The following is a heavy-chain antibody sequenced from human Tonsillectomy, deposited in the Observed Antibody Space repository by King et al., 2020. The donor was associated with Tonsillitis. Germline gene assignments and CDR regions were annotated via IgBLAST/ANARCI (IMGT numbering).Heavy chain of an antibody. CDR2: ISTYNGNT. Sequence: VQLVESGAEVKKPGASVKVSCKASGYTFTSHGFSWVRQAPGQGLEWMGWISTYNGNTNYAQKVQGRVIMTTDTSTSTVYMELRSLRSDDSAVYYCARVSGDYEILSGFDYWGQGPLVTVSS. D-gene: IGHD3-9*01. CDR1: GYTFTSHG. CDR3: ARVSGDYEILSGFDY. V-gene: IGHV1-18*04. J-gene: IGHJ4*02.